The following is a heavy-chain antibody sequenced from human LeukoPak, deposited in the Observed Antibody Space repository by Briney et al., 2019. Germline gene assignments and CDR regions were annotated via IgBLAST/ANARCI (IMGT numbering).Heavy chain of an antibody. CDR2: IYYSGST. D-gene: IGHD4-11*01. V-gene: IGHV4-31*03. CDR1: GGSISSGGYY. CDR3: ARLIDSNYPAGGYYYYGMDV. Sequence: SQTLSLTCTVSGGSISSGGYYWSWIRQHPGKGLEWIGYIYYSGSTYYNPSLKSRVTISVDTSKNQFSLKLSSVTAADTAVYYCARLIDSNYPAGGYYYYGMDVWGQGTTVTVSS. J-gene: IGHJ6*02.